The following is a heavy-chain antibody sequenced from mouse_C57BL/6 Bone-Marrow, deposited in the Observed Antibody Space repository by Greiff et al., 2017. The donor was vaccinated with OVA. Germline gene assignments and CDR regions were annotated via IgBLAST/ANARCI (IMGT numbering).Heavy chain of an antibody. J-gene: IGHJ1*03. CDR1: GYAFSSSW. V-gene: IGHV1-82*01. CDR2: IYPGDGDT. CDR3: ARNYYSNYDWYFGG. D-gene: IGHD2-5*01. Sequence: VQLVESGPELVKPGASVKISCKASGYAFSSSWMNWVKQRPGKGLEWIGRIYPGDGDTNYNGKFKGKATLTADKSSSTAYMQLSSLTSEDSAVYFGARNYYSNYDWYFGGWGTGTTVTVSS.